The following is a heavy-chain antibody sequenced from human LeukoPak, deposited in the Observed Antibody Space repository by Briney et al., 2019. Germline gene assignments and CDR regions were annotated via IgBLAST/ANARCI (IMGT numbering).Heavy chain of an antibody. CDR2: IRSKANSYAT. D-gene: IGHD4-17*01. CDR3: TSDMTTVTTTSPDY. CDR1: GFTFSGSA. V-gene: IGHV3-73*01. Sequence: PGGSLRLSCAASGFTFSGSAMHWVRQASGKGLEWVGRIRSKANSYATAYAASVEGRFTISRDDSKNTAYLQMNSLKTEDTAVYYCTSDMTTVTTTSPDYWGQGTLVTVSS. J-gene: IGHJ4*02.